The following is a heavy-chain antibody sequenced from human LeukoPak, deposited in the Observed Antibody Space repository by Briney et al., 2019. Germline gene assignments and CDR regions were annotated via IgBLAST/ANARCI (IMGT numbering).Heavy chain of an antibody. CDR1: GGSIRSGDYY. D-gene: IGHD4-17*01. J-gene: IGHJ4*02. V-gene: IGHV4-30-4*01. CDR2: IYYSGST. Sequence: PSETLSLTCTVCGGSIRSGDYYWSWIRQPPGKGLEWIGYIYYSGSTYYNPSLKSRVTISVDTSKNQFSLKLSSVTAADTAVYYCARVGYGDLKIYYWGQGTLVTVSS. CDR3: ARVGYGDLKIYY.